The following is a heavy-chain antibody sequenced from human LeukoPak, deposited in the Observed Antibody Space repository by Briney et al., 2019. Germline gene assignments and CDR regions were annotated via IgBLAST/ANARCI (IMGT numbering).Heavy chain of an antibody. D-gene: IGHD1-7*01. CDR1: GFTFSSYA. J-gene: IGHJ5*02. CDR2: ISGSGGST. CDR3: AKAVHNWNYVWFDP. Sequence: GGSLRLSCAASGFTFSSYAMSWVRQAPGKRLEWVSAISGSGGSTYYADSVKGRFTISRDNSKNTLYLQMNSLRAEDTAVYYCAKAVHNWNYVWFDPWGQGTLVTVSS. V-gene: IGHV3-23*01.